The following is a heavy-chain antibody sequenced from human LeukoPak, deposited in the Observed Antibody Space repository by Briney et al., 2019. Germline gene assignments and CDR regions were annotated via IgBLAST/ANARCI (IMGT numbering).Heavy chain of an antibody. CDR1: GYTLTNYA. Sequence: ASVKISCKASGYTLTNYAIHWVRQAPGQRLEWMGWINAGNGNTKYSQKFQARVTITRDTSASTAYMELSSLRSEDTAVYYCARDPIGSRWPYYFDYWGQGTLVTVSS. CDR3: ARDPIGSRWPYYFDY. D-gene: IGHD6-13*01. V-gene: IGHV1-3*01. J-gene: IGHJ4*02. CDR2: INAGNGNT.